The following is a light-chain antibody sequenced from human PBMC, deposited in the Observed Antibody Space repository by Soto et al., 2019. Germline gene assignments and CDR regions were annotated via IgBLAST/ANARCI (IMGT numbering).Light chain of an antibody. J-gene: IGLJ1*01. V-gene: IGLV2-14*01. CDR3: SSYTSSSTLV. Sequence: QSVLTQPASVSGSPGQSITISCTGTSSDVGGYNYVSWYQQHPGKAPKLMIYEVSNRPSGVSNRFSGSKSGNTASLTISGLQAEDEADCSSYTSSSTLVFGTGTKLTVL. CDR1: SSDVGGYNY. CDR2: EVS.